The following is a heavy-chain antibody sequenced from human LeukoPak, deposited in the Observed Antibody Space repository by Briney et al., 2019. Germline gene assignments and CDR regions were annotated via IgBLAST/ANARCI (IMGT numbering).Heavy chain of an antibody. D-gene: IGHD4-11*01. CDR2: IYSGGST. V-gene: IGHV3-53*01. Sequence: GGSLTLSCAPSGFTVSSNYMSWARQAPGKGLEWVSVIYSGGSTYYADSVKGRFTISRDNSKNTLYLQMNSLRAEDTAVYYCARVDYSNYLLIYYYYYMDVWGKGTTVTVSS. J-gene: IGHJ6*03. CDR3: ARVDYSNYLLIYYYYYMDV. CDR1: GFTVSSNY.